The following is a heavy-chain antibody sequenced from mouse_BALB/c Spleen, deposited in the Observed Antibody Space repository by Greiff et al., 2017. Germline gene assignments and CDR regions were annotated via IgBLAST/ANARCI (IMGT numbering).Heavy chain of an antibody. D-gene: IGHD2-2*01. CDR1: GYTFTSYY. V-gene: IGHV1S81*02. CDR2: INPSNGGT. J-gene: IGHJ1*01. CDR3: TRTGFYYGYDVKYFDV. Sequence: QVQLQQPGAELVKPGASVKLSCKASGYTFTSYYMYWVKQRPGQGLEWIGGINPSNGGTNFNEKFKSKATLTVDKSSSTAYMQLSSLTSEDSAVYYCTRTGFYYGYDVKYFDVWGAGTTVTVSS.